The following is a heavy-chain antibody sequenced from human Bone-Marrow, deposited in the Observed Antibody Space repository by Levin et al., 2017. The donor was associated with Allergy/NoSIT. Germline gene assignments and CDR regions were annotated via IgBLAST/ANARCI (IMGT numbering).Heavy chain of an antibody. CDR2: IYPGDSDT. CDR1: GYNFTNYW. CDR3: ARQISDYIDY. D-gene: IGHD4/OR15-4a*01. V-gene: IGHV5-51*01. Sequence: NRGESLKISCKGSGYNFTNYWIGWVRQMPGKGLEWMGIIYPGDSDTRFSPSFQGQVTISADKSISTAYLQWSNLKASDTAIYYCARQISDYIDYWGQGTLVTVSS. J-gene: IGHJ4*02.